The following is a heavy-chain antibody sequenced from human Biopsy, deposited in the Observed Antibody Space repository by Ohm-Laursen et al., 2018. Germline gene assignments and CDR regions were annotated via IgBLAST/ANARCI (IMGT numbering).Heavy chain of an antibody. CDR3: ARAYPPPGRRLVVVAGDFDC. V-gene: IGHV3-33*08. J-gene: IGHJ4*02. Sequence: SLRLSCAASGFTFSGYGMHWVRQAPGKGLGGVAVIWYDGTDKFYADSVKGRFTISRDNAKNSLYLQMNSLRAEDTAVYYCARAYPPPGRRLVVVAGDFDCWGQGTRVTVSS. CDR2: IWYDGTDK. CDR1: GFTFSGYG. D-gene: IGHD2-15*01.